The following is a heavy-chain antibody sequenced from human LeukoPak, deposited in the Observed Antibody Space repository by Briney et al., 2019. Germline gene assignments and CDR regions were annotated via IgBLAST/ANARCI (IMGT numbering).Heavy chain of an antibody. CDR1: GDSISGYY. Sequence: PSETLSLTCTVSGDSISGYYWSWIRQPPGKGLEWIGYIYYSGSTNYDPSLKSRVTISVDTSKNQFSLKLSSVTAADTAVSYCARAAVAGTFNYWGQGTLVTVSS. D-gene: IGHD6-19*01. J-gene: IGHJ4*02. V-gene: IGHV4-59*01. CDR2: IYYSGST. CDR3: ARAAVAGTFNY.